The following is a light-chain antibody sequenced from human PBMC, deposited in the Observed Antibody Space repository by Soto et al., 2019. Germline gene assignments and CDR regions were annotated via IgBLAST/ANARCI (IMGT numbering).Light chain of an antibody. CDR2: DAS. CDR3: QQSYYNPP. Sequence: EIQMTQYQSSLCASVGDRVTIICRVSQSVSNYLHWYQQQPGTDSNLLIYDASTFQSGVPSRFSGSGSGTDFTLTISSLQREEFATDYCQQSYYNPPFGQVTKVAIK. V-gene: IGKV1-39*01. J-gene: IGKJ1*01. CDR1: QSVSNY.